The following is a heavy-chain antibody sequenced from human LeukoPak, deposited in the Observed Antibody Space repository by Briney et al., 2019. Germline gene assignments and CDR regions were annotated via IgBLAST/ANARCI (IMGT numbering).Heavy chain of an antibody. D-gene: IGHD1-1*01. CDR1: GFTFSSYG. CDR3: AKDLYNWNDFFDY. CDR2: ISYDGSNK. J-gene: IGHJ4*02. V-gene: IGHV3-30*18. Sequence: GGSLRPSCAASGFTFSSYGMHWVRQAPGKGLEWVAVISYDGSNKYYADSVKGRFTISRDNSKNTLYLQMNSLRAEDTAVYYCAKDLYNWNDFFDYWGQGTLVTVSS.